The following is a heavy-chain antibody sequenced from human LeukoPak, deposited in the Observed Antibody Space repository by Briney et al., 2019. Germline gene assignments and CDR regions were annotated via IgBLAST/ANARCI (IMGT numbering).Heavy chain of an antibody. V-gene: IGHV1-69*05. CDR1: GGTFSSYA. J-gene: IGHJ4*02. D-gene: IGHD6-6*01. CDR2: IIPIFGTA. CDR3: ARMSIAAHPGDY. Sequence: SVKVSCKASGGTFSSYAISWVRQAPGQGLEWMGGIIPIFGTANYAQKFQGRVTITTDESTSSAYMELSSLRSEDTAVYYCARMSIAAHPGDYWGQGTLVTVSS.